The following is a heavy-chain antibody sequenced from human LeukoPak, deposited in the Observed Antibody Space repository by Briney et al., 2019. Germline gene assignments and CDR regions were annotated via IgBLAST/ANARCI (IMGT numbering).Heavy chain of an antibody. J-gene: IGHJ4*02. CDR3: ARGIVVVPAAQRPVDYFDY. V-gene: IGHV1-3*01. CDR2: INAGNGNT. CDR1: GYTFTSYA. D-gene: IGHD2-2*01. Sequence: ASVKVSCKASGYTFTSYAMHWVRQAPGQRLEWMGWINAGNGNTKYSRKFQGRVTITRDTSASTAYMELSSLRSEDTAVYYCARGIVVVPAAQRPVDYFDYWGQGTLVTVSS.